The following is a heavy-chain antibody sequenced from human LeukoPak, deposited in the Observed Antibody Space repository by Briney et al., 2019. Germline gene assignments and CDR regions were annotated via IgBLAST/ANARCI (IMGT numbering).Heavy chain of an antibody. CDR1: GFTFSSYG. J-gene: IGHJ4*02. CDR2: IWYDGSNK. CDR3: ARDQIFGVVQDY. V-gene: IGHV3-33*01. Sequence: GGSLRLSCAASGFTFSSYGMHWVRQAPGKGLEWVAVIWYDGSNKYYADSVKGRFTISRDNAKNSLYLQMNSLRAEDTAVYYCARDQIFGVVQDYWGQGTLVTVSS. D-gene: IGHD3-3*01.